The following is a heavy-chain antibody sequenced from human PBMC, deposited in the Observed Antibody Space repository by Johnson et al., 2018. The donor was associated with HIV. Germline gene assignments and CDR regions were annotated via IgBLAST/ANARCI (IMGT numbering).Heavy chain of an antibody. Sequence: QVQLVESGGGLVQPGGSLRLSCAASGFTFSSYGIHWVRQAPGKGLEWVTFIRFDGTKKYYADSVKGRFTISRDDSKNTVHLQISSLRPEDTAVYYCAKRAATGDDAFDIWGQGTMVTVSS. J-gene: IGHJ3*02. CDR2: IRFDGTKK. CDR3: AKRAATGDDAFDI. V-gene: IGHV3-30*02. D-gene: IGHD3-16*01. CDR1: GFTFSSYG.